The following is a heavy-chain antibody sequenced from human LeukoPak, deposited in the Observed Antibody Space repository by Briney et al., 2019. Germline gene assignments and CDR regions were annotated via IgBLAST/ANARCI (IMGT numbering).Heavy chain of an antibody. CDR1: GFTFSSYA. D-gene: IGHD3-22*01. J-gene: IGHJ4*02. CDR2: ISSNGGST. CDR3: VRSYYYDSNGPGFDY. V-gene: IGHV3-64D*06. Sequence: SGGSLRLSCSASGFTFSSYAMHWVRQAPGKGLEYVSGISSNGGSTYYADSVKGRFIISRDNSKNTLYLQMSSLRAEDTAVCYCVRSYYYDSNGPGFDYWGQGTLVTVSS.